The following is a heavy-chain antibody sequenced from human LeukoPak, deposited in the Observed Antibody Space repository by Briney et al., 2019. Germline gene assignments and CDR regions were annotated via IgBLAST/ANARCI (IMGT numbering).Heavy chain of an antibody. J-gene: IGHJ3*02. CDR3: ARAGAVGVKDAFDI. V-gene: IGHV4-34*01. CDR1: GGSFSGYY. D-gene: IGHD6-19*01. Sequence: SETLSLTCAVYGGSFSGYYWSWIRQPPGKGLEWIGEINHSGSTNYNPSLKSRVTISVDTSKDQFSLKLSSVTAADTAVYYCARAGAVGVKDAFDIWGQGTMVTVSS. CDR2: INHSGST.